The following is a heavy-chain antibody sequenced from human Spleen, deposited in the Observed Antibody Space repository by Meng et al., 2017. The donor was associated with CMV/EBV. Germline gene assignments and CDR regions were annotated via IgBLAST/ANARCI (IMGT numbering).Heavy chain of an antibody. J-gene: IGHJ5*02. D-gene: IGHD3-3*01. Sequence: SFSRYDGSWIRQPPGKGLEWISYIYSSGSTTYYPYLKRRVTTSADTSTNQSPLKLSSGTAADKAVYYCARKGSLRVSEWLTGGWFDPWGQGTLVTVSS. CDR2: IYSSGST. V-gene: IGHV4-59*01. CDR3: ARKGSLRVSEWLTGGWFDP. CDR1: SFSRYD.